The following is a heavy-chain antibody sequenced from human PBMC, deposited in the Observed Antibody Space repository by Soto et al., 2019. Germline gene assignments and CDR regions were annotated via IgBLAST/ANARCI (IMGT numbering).Heavy chain of an antibody. Sequence: SVKVSCKASGYTFTSYYMHWVRQAPGQGLEWMGIINPSGGSTSYAQKFQGRVTMTRDTSTSTVYMELSSLRSEDTAVYYCSRDNGGYCSSTSCPHYFDYWGRGTMVTVSS. CDR3: SRDNGGYCSSTSCPHYFDY. D-gene: IGHD2-2*03. CDR1: GYTFTSYY. V-gene: IGHV1-46*03. J-gene: IGHJ4*02. CDR2: INPSGGST.